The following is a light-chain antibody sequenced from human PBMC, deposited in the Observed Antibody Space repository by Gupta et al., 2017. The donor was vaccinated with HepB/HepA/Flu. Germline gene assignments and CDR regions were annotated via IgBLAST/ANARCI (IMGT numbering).Light chain of an antibody. J-gene: IGLJ2*01. Sequence: SYELTQPPSLSVSPGQTASITCSGDALPKQYVYWYQQKPGQAPVLVMFKDRERPSGIPERFSGCSTGTKVTLTISGVQAEDEADDYCQSSDSSGTYVVFGGGT. V-gene: IGLV3-25*03. CDR1: ALPKQY. CDR3: QSSDSSGTYVV. CDR2: KDR.